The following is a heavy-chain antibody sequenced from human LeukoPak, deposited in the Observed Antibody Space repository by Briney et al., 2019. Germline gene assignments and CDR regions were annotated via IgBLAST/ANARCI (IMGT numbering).Heavy chain of an antibody. CDR3: TRDRGMATIDY. V-gene: IGHV3-74*01. Sequence: GGSLRLSCAASGFTFSSYWMHWVRQAPGKGLVWVSRINSDGSSTIYADSVKGRFTISRDNAKNTLYLQMNSLRAEDTAVYYCTRDRGMATIDYWGQGTLVTVSS. J-gene: IGHJ4*02. CDR2: INSDGSST. CDR1: GFTFSSYW. D-gene: IGHD5-24*01.